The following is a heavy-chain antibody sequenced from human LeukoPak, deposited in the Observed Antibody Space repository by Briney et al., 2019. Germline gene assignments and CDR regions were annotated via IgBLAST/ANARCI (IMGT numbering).Heavy chain of an antibody. CDR1: RYTFTSYA. CDR3: AREHDFWSPYAFDI. CDR2: INAGNGNT. V-gene: IGHV1-3*01. Sequence: ASVKVSCKTSRYTFTSYAIQWVRQAPGQRLEWMGWINAGNGNTKYSQKFQGRVTITRDTSATTAYMELSTLRSEDTAVYYCAREHDFWSPYAFDIWGQGTMVTVSS. D-gene: IGHD3-3*01. J-gene: IGHJ3*02.